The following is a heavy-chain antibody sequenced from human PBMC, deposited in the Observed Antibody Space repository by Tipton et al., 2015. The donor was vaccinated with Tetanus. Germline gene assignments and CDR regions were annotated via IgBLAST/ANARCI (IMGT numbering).Heavy chain of an antibody. J-gene: IGHJ4*02. Sequence: QLVQSGGGVVQSGRSLRLSCVASGYNFRNNGMHWVRQAPGKGLEWVAVISNDASHIYYADSVRGRFTMSRENNKNTVHLQMNSLRPDDTAVYYCARDLRNYYDSSGYSDYWGQGTLVTVSS. CDR1: GYNFRNNG. D-gene: IGHD3-22*01. V-gene: IGHV3-30*03. CDR2: ISNDASHI. CDR3: ARDLRNYYDSSGYSDY.